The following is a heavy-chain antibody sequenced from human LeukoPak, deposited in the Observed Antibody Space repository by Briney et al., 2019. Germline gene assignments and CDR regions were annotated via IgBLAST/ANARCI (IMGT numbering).Heavy chain of an antibody. CDR1: GFTFSNAW. J-gene: IGHJ4*02. Sequence: GGSLRLSCAASGFTFSNAWMSWVRQAPGKGLEWVANIKQDGSEKYYVDSVKGRFTISRDNAKNSLYLQMNSLRAEDTAVYYCARDLKVTGVNGDYVVTAAPFDYWGQGTLVTVSS. CDR3: ARDLKVTGVNGDYVVTAAPFDY. CDR2: IKQDGSEK. D-gene: IGHD2-21*02. V-gene: IGHV3-7*01.